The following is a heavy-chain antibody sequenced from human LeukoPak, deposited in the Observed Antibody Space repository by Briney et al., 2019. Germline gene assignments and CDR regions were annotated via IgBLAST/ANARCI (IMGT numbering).Heavy chain of an antibody. J-gene: IGHJ5*02. CDR1: GVSISSYY. Sequence: SETLSLTCTVSGVSISSYYWSWIRQPAGKAPEWIGRIYSSGIINYNPSLKSRVTMSLDNSKNQLSLKLSYVTAADTAVYYCARDTGKSGYPDHWGQGTLVTVSS. D-gene: IGHD3-3*01. CDR3: ARDTGKSGYPDH. CDR2: IYSSGII. V-gene: IGHV4-4*07.